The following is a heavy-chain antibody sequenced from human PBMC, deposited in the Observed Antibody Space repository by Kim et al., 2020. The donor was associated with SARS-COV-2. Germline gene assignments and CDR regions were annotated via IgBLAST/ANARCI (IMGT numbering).Heavy chain of an antibody. CDR3: ARFVDSSSPGGLDY. D-gene: IGHD6-6*01. Sequence: AQKFQGRVTMTRDTSISTAYMELSRLRSDDTAVYYCARFVDSSSPGGLDYWGQGTLVTVSS. V-gene: IGHV1-2*02. J-gene: IGHJ4*02.